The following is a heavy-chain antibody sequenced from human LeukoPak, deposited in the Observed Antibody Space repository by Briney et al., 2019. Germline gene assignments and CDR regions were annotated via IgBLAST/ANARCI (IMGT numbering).Heavy chain of an antibody. V-gene: IGHV4-30-4*01. CDR2: IYYSGSS. Sequence: PSETLSLTCTVSGGSISSGDYYWSWIRQPPGQGLEWIGYIYYSGSSYYNPSLRSRATISVDTSNNQFSLKLSSVTPADTAIYYCSRVPPRGDPTWFDPWGQGILVTVSS. CDR1: GGSISSGDYY. D-gene: IGHD4-17*01. CDR3: SRVPPRGDPTWFDP. J-gene: IGHJ5*02.